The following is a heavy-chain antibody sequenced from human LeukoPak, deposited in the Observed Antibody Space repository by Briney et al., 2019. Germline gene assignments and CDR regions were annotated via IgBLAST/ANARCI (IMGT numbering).Heavy chain of an antibody. CDR3: ARDQTAMAAFDY. CDR2: IHYSGST. Sequence: SETLSLARTVSGGSISSGGYYWSWIRQHPGKGLEWIGYIHYSGSTYYNPSLKSRVTISVDTSKNQFSLKLSSVTAADTAVYYCARDQTAMAAFDYWGQGTLVTVSS. J-gene: IGHJ4*02. CDR1: GGSISSGGYY. D-gene: IGHD5-18*01. V-gene: IGHV4-31*03.